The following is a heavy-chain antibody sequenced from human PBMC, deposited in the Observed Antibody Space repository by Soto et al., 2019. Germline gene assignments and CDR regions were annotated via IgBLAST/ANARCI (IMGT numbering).Heavy chain of an antibody. CDR3: TKYRRTDAEGYSFDY. V-gene: IGHV1-18*04. Sequence: ASVKVSCKAYYFSFTSHGMSWVRQAPGQGLEWMGWIILDSGNTNYAQDFQGRVTTTTDTSTSTAYMELRSLRSDDTAVYFCTKYRRTDAEGYSFDYWGQGAPVTVSS. J-gene: IGHJ4*02. CDR1: YFSFTSHG. D-gene: IGHD2-15*01. CDR2: IILDSGNT.